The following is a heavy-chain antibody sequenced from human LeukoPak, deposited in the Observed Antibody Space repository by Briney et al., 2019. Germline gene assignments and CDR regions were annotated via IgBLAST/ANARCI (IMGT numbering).Heavy chain of an antibody. CDR2: INPNSGGT. Sequence: GASVKVSCKASGYTFTGYYMHWVRQAPAQGLEWMGWINPNSGGTNYAQKFQGRFTMTRDTSINTAYMELSRLRSDDTAVYYCAPSRSGYDWYYFDYWGQGTLVTVSS. J-gene: IGHJ4*02. V-gene: IGHV1-2*02. D-gene: IGHD5-12*01. CDR1: GYTFTGYY. CDR3: APSRSGYDWYYFDY.